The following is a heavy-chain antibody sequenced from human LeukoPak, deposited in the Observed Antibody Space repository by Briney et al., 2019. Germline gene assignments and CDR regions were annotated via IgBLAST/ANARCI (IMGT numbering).Heavy chain of an antibody. CDR3: ARDYQRQLYLYYFDY. CDR1: GYTFIHYY. CDR2: INPNSSAT. D-gene: IGHD2-2*01. J-gene: IGHJ4*02. V-gene: IGHV1-2*02. Sequence: ASVKVSCKTSGYTFIHYYIHWVRQAPGQGLEWLGWINPNSSATNYARKFQGRVAMTLDTSITTAYMELTRLRSDDTAVYYCARDYQRQLYLYYFDYWGQGTLVTVSS.